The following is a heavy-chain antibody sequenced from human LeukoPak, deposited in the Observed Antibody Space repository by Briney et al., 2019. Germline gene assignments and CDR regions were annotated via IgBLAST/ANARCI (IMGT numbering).Heavy chain of an antibody. V-gene: IGHV3-30-3*01. CDR3: ARGFNDFWSGSQLEY. J-gene: IGHJ4*02. CDR2: ISYDGGKT. Sequence: GGSQRLSCAASGFIFGGYAMHWVRQAPGKGLQWLGVISYDGGKTYYADSVEGRFTISRDNSKSTVYLEINSLRSEDTAIYYCARGFNDFWSGSQLEYWGQGTLVTVSS. D-gene: IGHD3-3*01. CDR1: GFIFGGYA.